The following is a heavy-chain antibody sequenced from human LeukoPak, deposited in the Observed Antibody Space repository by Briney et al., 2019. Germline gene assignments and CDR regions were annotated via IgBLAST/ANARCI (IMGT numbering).Heavy chain of an antibody. V-gene: IGHV1-69*13. J-gene: IGHJ4*02. CDR1: GGTFSSYA. Sequence: SVKVSCKASGGTFSSYAISWVRQAPGQGLEWMGGIIPIFGTANYAQKFQGRVTITADESTSTAYMELSSLRSEDTAVYYCARDGPGSPSGSYYMFDYWGQGTLVTVPS. CDR3: ARDGPGSPSGSYYMFDY. D-gene: IGHD1-26*01. CDR2: IIPIFGTA.